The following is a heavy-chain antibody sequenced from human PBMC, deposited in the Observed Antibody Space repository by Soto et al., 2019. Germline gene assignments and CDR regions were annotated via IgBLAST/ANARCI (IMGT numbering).Heavy chain of an antibody. J-gene: IGHJ6*02. CDR2: IYYSGST. Sequence: PSETLSLTCTVSGGSISSSSYYWGWIRHPLGKGLEWIGSIYYSGSTYYNPSLKSRVTISVDTSKNQFSLKLSSVTAADTAVYYCATVPGTRDYYYYYGMDVWGQGTTVTVSS. CDR3: ATVPGTRDYYYYYGMDV. V-gene: IGHV4-39*01. D-gene: IGHD1-7*01. CDR1: GGSISSSSYY.